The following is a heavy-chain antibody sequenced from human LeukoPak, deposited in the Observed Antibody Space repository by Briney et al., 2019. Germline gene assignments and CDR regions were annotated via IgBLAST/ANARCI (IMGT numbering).Heavy chain of an antibody. D-gene: IGHD2-2*01. Sequence: GGSLRLSCAASGFTFSSYAMHWVRQAPGKGLEWVAVISYDGSNKYYADSVKGRFTISRDNAKNSLYLQMNSLRAEDTAVYYCARGRQYQLLWGYWGQGTLVTVSS. CDR3: ARGRQYQLLWGY. CDR1: GFTFSSYA. V-gene: IGHV3-30*07. J-gene: IGHJ4*02. CDR2: ISYDGSNK.